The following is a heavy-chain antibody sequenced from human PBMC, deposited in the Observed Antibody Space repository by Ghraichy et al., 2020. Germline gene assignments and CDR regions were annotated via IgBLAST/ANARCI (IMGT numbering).Heavy chain of an antibody. V-gene: IGHV4-38-2*01. CDR2: IYHSGST. Sequence: SETLSLTCAVSGYSISSGYYWGWIRQPPGKGLEWIGSIYHSGSTYYNPSLKSRVTISVDTSKNQFSLKLSSVTAADTAVYYCARWGTAMALTTGGGYSYGFDYWGQGTLVTVSS. J-gene: IGHJ4*02. CDR3: ARWGTAMALTTGGGYSYGFDY. CDR1: GYSISSGYY. D-gene: IGHD5-18*01.